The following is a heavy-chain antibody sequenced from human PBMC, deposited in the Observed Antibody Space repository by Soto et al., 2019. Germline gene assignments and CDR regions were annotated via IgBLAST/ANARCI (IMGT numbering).Heavy chain of an antibody. V-gene: IGHV1-18*01. CDR2: VSTYNGDR. J-gene: IGHJ4*02. D-gene: IGHD2-2*01. CDR3: AREYCPGISCYGPYD. CDR1: GYTLSSFG. Sequence: ASVKVSCKASGYTLSSFGISWVRQAPGRGLEWMGWVSTYNGDRKYAQTFQGRVTMTTDTSTSTAYMELRSLTSDDTAVYYCAREYCPGISCYGPYDWGQGTLVPVSA.